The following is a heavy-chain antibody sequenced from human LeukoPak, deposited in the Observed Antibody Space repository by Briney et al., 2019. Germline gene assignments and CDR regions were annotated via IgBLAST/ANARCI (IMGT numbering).Heavy chain of an antibody. Sequence: GESLQISCKGSGYTFTNYWIGWVRQMPGKGLEWMGIIYPGDSDTRYSPSFQGQVTISADKSISTAYLQWSSLKASDTAMYYCARPGSGWYKNFDYWGQGTLVTVSS. CDR3: ARPGSGWYKNFDY. J-gene: IGHJ4*02. V-gene: IGHV5-51*01. CDR2: IYPGDSDT. CDR1: GYTFTNYW. D-gene: IGHD6-19*01.